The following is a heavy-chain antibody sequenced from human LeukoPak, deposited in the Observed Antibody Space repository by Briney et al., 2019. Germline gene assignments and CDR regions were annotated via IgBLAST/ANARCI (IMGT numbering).Heavy chain of an antibody. J-gene: IGHJ5*02. D-gene: IGHD6-13*01. CDR2: IYYSGST. CDR3: ARDLLGQQLVHGGFDP. Sequence: PSETLSLTCTVSGGSISSCGYYWSWIRQHPGKGLEWIGYIYYSGSTYYNPSLKSRVTISVDTSKNQFSLKLSSVTAADTAVYYCARDLLGQQLVHGGFDPWGQGTLVTVSS. CDR1: GGSISSCGYY. V-gene: IGHV4-31*03.